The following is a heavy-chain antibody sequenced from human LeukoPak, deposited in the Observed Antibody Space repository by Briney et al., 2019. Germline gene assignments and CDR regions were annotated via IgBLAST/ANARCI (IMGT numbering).Heavy chain of an antibody. D-gene: IGHD3-16*01. V-gene: IGHV3-11*01. J-gene: IGHJ4*02. CDR1: GFTFSDYY. CDR2: ISSSGSTI. CDR3: AREGAEAYYFDY. Sequence: TGGSLRLSCAASGFTFSDYYMSWIRQAPGKGLEGVSYISSSGSTIYYADSVKGRFTISRDNAKNSLYLQMNSLRAEDTAVYYCAREGAEAYYFDYWGQGTLVTVSS.